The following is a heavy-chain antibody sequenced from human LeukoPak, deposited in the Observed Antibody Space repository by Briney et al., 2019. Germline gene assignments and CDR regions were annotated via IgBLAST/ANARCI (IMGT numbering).Heavy chain of an antibody. J-gene: IGHJ6*03. CDR1: GFSFSSYW. CDR3: ARVTKDIVVVPAAMRVGLYYYYYMDV. D-gene: IGHD2-2*01. CDR2: INRDGSVI. Sequence: GGSLRLSCAASGFSFSSYWMTWVRQGTGKGLEWVSNINRDGSVIHYLDSVKGRFTISRDNAKNSLYLQMNSLRAEDTAVYYCARVTKDIVVVPAAMRVGLYYYYYMDVWGKGTTVTVSS. V-gene: IGHV3-7*01.